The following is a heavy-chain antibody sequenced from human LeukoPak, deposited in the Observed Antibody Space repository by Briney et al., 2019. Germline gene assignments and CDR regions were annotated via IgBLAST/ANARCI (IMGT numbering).Heavy chain of an antibody. CDR3: AREGVSGSYLGY. V-gene: IGHV1-46*01. D-gene: IGHD1-26*01. CDR2: IIPSGGST. Sequence: ASVKVSCKASGYSFTSYYIHWVRLAPGQGLEWMGVIIPSGGSTRYAQKFQDRATMTRDMSTSTVYMGLSSLRSEDTAVYYCAREGVSGSYLGYWGQGTLVTVSS. J-gene: IGHJ4*02. CDR1: GYSFTSYY.